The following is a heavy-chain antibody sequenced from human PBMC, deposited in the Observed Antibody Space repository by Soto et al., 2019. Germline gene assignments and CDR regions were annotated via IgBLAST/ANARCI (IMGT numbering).Heavy chain of an antibody. D-gene: IGHD2-21*02. CDR3: ARLPKGSLVTA. CDR2: ISSNSDTT. J-gene: IGHJ4*02. V-gene: IGHV3-48*02. CDR1: GFRFSDHS. Sequence: LVESGGDLVYPGGSLRLSCVASGFRFSDHSTNWVRQAPGKGLQWISYISSNSDTTYYADSVKGRFTVSRDNAKYALFLQMNSLRDDDTATYYCARLPKGSLVTAWGQGARVTVSS.